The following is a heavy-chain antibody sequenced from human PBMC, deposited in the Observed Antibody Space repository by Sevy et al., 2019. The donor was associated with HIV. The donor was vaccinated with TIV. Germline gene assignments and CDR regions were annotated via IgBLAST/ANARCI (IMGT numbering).Heavy chain of an antibody. D-gene: IGHD4-17*01. J-gene: IGHJ4*02. V-gene: IGHV2-5*02. CDR3: AHFNYGDYTAYFDF. Sequence: SGPTLVNPTQTLTLTCTFSGFSLSTSGVGVGWIRQPPGKALEWLTLIYWDDDKRYSPSLKSGLTITKDTSKSQVVLTMTNMDPVDTATYFCAHFNYGDYTAYFDFWGQGTLVTVSS. CDR1: GFSLSTSGVG. CDR2: IYWDDDK.